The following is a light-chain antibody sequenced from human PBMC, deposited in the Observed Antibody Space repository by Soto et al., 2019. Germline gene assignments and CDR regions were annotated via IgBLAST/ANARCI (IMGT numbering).Light chain of an antibody. CDR2: GAS. J-gene: IGKJ2*01. CDR1: HSVNTN. V-gene: IGKV3-15*01. Sequence: EIVMTQSPATLSVSPGESATLSCRASHSVNTNLAWYQQKPGRAPRLLIHGASTRATGIPARFSGSGSGTEFTLTISSLQSEDFAVYYCQQYNNWPPHTFGQGTKLEIK. CDR3: QQYNNWPPHT.